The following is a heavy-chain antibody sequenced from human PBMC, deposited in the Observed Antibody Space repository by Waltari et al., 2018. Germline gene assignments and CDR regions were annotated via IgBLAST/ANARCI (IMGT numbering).Heavy chain of an antibody. CDR2: IHGSGRS. Sequence: QVLLQESGPGLVQPSGTLSVTCAVSGDSLSGNYWWSWVRQSPGKGLEWIGQIHGSGRSNYNPSLESRVSVSIDTSKNHFSLKMTSATAADTAVYYCARDRGRGLFLDSWGQGTLVTVSP. V-gene: IGHV4-4*02. CDR3: ARDRGRGLFLDS. D-gene: IGHD2-15*01. CDR1: GDSLSGNYW. J-gene: IGHJ4*02.